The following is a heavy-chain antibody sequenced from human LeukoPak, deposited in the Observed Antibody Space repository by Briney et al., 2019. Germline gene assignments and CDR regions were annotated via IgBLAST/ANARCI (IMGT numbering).Heavy chain of an antibody. V-gene: IGHV1-8*03. Sequence: GASVKVSCKASGGTFSSYAISWVRQATGQGLDWMGWLNPNSGNTGYAQKFQGRVTITRDTSINTAYVELSSLRSEDTAVYYCARMTVSGRDNWFDPWGQGTLVTVSS. CDR3: ARMTVSGRDNWFDP. CDR2: LNPNSGNT. D-gene: IGHD6-19*01. J-gene: IGHJ5*02. CDR1: GGTFSSYA.